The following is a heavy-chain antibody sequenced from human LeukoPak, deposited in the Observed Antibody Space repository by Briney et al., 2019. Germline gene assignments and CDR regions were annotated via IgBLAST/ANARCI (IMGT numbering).Heavy chain of an antibody. Sequence: PGRSLRLSCAASGFTFSSYWMSWVRQAPGKGLEWVANIKQDGSEKYYVDSVKGRFTISRDNAKNSLYLQMNSLRAEDTAVYYCARDSHAGYSSSWAVAGTVFDYWGQGTLVTVSS. CDR3: ARDSHAGYSSSWAVAGTVFDY. J-gene: IGHJ4*02. D-gene: IGHD6-13*01. V-gene: IGHV3-7*01. CDR2: IKQDGSEK. CDR1: GFTFSSYW.